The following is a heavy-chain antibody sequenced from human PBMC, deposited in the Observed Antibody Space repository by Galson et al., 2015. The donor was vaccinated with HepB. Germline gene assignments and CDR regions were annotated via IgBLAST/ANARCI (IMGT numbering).Heavy chain of an antibody. CDR1: GFTFSSYA. D-gene: IGHD5-18*01. CDR3: ARDPTTYAGYSYGDY. Sequence: SLRLSCAASGFTFSSYAMHWVRQAPGKGLEWVAVISHDGSNKYYADSVKGRFTISRDNSKNTLYLQMNSLRAEDTAVYYCARDPTTYAGYSYGDYWGQGTLVTVSS. V-gene: IGHV3-30*04. J-gene: IGHJ4*02. CDR2: ISHDGSNK.